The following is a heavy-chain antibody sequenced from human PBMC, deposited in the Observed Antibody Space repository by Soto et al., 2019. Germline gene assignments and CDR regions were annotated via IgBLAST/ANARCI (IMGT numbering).Heavy chain of an antibody. CDR2: IYYSGGT. Sequence: QVQLQESGPGLVKPSQTLSLTCTVSGGSISSGGYYWSWIRQHPGKGLEWIGYIYYSGGTYYNPSRKRRVTISVDTAKNQFSLKLSSVTAADTAVYYCARGTWIQLWSEWGQGTLVTVSS. CDR1: GGSISSGGYY. J-gene: IGHJ4*02. CDR3: ARGTWIQLWSE. D-gene: IGHD5-18*01. V-gene: IGHV4-31*03.